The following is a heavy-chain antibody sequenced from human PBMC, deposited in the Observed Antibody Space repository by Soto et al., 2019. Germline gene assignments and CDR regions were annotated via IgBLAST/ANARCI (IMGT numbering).Heavy chain of an antibody. CDR3: ARGSNDGYNP. Sequence: QVQLVQSGAEVKKPGASVKVSCKASGYTFTNYGISWVRQAPGQGLEWLGWINTYNGNTNYAQKLQGRVTMTTDTSTSTAYMDLRSPRADDTALDDCARGSNDGYNPWGQGTLVTVSS. CDR1: GYTFTNYG. V-gene: IGHV1-18*01. D-gene: IGHD5-12*01. J-gene: IGHJ4*02. CDR2: INTYNGNT.